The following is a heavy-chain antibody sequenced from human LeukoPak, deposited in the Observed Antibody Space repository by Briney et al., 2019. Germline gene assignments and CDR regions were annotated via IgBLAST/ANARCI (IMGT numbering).Heavy chain of an antibody. V-gene: IGHV4-4*07. CDR1: GASMVGYY. CDR2: VHNSGGT. J-gene: IGHJ4*02. D-gene: IGHD4-23*01. CDR3: ARDGGGNRNFDY. Sequence: PSETLSLTCDVSGASMVGYYWSWIRQSAGGGLEWIGRVHNSGGTNYHPSLRSRVTLSEDVSKSQFYLRLTSVTAADTAVYYCARDGGGNRNFDYWGQGTLVTVSS.